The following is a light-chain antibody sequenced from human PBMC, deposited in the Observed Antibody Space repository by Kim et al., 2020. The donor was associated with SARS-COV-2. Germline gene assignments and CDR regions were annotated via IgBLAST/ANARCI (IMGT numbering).Light chain of an antibody. CDR1: NNVGIN. CDR2: DAA. V-gene: IGKV3-11*01. J-gene: IGKJ4*01. Sequence: GEGATHYGRASNNVGINLAWEEQTPGQASRLLIDDAAMRAAGIPDRVSGSGSGTDLTLTNGSLAPEDCAIYYCQQRGSWPPAVTCGGGTKLEIK. CDR3: QQRGSWPPAVT.